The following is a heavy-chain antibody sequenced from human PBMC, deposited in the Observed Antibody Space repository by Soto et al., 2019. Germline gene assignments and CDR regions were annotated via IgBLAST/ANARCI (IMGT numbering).Heavy chain of an antibody. CDR2: ISGSGGST. CDR1: GFTFSSYA. Sequence: WSLRLSCAASGFTFSSYAMSWVRQAPGKGLEWVSAISGSGGSTYYADSVKGRFTISRDNSKNTLYLQMNSLRAEDTAVYYCAKIPPPIAAAGTDYFDYWGQGTLVTVSS. D-gene: IGHD6-13*01. J-gene: IGHJ4*02. CDR3: AKIPPPIAAAGTDYFDY. V-gene: IGHV3-23*01.